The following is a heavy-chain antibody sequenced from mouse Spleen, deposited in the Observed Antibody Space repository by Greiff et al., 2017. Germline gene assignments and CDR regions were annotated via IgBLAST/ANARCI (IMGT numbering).Heavy chain of an antibody. V-gene: IGHV5-6*01. J-gene: IGHJ3*01. CDR2: ISSGGSYT. D-gene: IGHD4-1*01. CDR3: ARGRTTGTWFAY. CDR1: GFTFSSYG. Sequence: EVQLVESGGDLVKPGGSLKLSCAASGFTFSSYGMSWVRQTPDKRLEWVATISSGGSYTYYPDSVKGRFTISRDNAKNTLYLQMSSLKSEDTAMYYCARGRTTGTWFAYWGQGTLVTVSA.